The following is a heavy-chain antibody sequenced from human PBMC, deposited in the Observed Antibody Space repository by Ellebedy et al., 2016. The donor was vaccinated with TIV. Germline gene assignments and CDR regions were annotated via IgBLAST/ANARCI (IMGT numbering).Heavy chain of an antibody. V-gene: IGHV3-7*01. CDR1: GFTFSNYW. CDR3: ARDRTYCGNECYLYYYYGMDV. CDR2: IKQDGSEN. Sequence: GGSLRLSCAASGFTFSNYWMSWVRQAPGKGLEWVANIKQDGSENSYVDSVKGRFTVSRDNSQNTLYLQLNSLRAEDTAVYFCARDRTYCGNECYLYYYYGMDVWGHGTTVTVSS. J-gene: IGHJ6*02. D-gene: IGHD2-21*01.